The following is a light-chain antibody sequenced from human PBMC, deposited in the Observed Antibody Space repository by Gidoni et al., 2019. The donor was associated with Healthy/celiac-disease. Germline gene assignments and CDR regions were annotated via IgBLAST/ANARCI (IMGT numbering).Light chain of an antibody. CDR1: QGIRSY. J-gene: IGKJ4*01. V-gene: IGKV1-8*01. Sequence: AIRMTQSPSSFSASTGDRVTITCRASQGIRSYLAWYQQKPGKAPKLLIYAASTWQSGVPSRFSGSGSGTDFTLTISCLQSEDFATYYCQQYYSYPLTFGGGTKVEIK. CDR3: QQYYSYPLT. CDR2: AAS.